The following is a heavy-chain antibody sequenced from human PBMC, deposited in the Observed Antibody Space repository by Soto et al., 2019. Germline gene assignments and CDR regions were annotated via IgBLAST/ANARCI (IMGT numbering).Heavy chain of an antibody. V-gene: IGHV4-31*03. Sequence: QVQLQESGPGLVKPSQTLSLTCTVSGGSISSGGYYWSWIRQHPGKGLEWIGYIYYSGSTYYNPSLKSRVTMSVDTSKNQFSLKLSSVTAADTAVYYCARDGRDSGYEDDAFDIWGQGTMVTVSS. CDR1: GGSISSGGYY. CDR3: ARDGRDSGYEDDAFDI. CDR2: IYYSGST. J-gene: IGHJ3*02. D-gene: IGHD5-12*01.